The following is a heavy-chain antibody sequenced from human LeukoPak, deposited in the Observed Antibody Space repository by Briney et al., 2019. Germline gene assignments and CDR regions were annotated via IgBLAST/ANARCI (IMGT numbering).Heavy chain of an antibody. V-gene: IGHV3-48*01. CDR1: GFPFIEYS. J-gene: IGHJ4*02. Sequence: GGSLRLSCTASGFPFIEYSMNWVRQVPGKGLEWVSYIGIDSGNTKYADSVRGRFTISADKAKNSLYLQMNSLRVEDTAVYYCVRDHNYAFDNWGQGTLVSVAS. CDR2: IGIDSGNT. D-gene: IGHD1-1*01. CDR3: VRDHNYAFDN.